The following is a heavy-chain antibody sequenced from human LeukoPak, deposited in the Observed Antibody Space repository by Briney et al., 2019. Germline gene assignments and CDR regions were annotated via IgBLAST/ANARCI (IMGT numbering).Heavy chain of an antibody. D-gene: IGHD3-22*01. CDR3: ARGRYYDSSGFQANDY. J-gene: IGHJ4*02. V-gene: IGHV1-18*01. CDR2: ISAYNGNT. CDR1: GYTFTSHG. Sequence: GASVKVSCKASGYTFTSHGISWVRQAPGQGLEWIGWISAYNGNTNYAQKLQGRVTMTTDTSTSTAYMELRSLRSDDTAVYYCARGRYYDSSGFQANDYWGQGTLVTVSS.